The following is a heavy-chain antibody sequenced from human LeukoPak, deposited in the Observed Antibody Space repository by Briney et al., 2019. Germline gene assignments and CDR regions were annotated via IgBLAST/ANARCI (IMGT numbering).Heavy chain of an antibody. CDR2: IYYSGST. V-gene: IGHV4-39*06. Sequence: SETLSLTCTVSGGSISSTSYYWGWIRQPPGKGLEWLGNIYYSGSTYYNPSLKSRVTISVDTSKNQFPLRLSSVTAADTAVYYCARVLFLATDGYNFLGAFDIWGQGTMVTVSS. D-gene: IGHD5-24*01. CDR3: ARVLFLATDGYNFLGAFDI. CDR1: GGSISSTSYY. J-gene: IGHJ3*02.